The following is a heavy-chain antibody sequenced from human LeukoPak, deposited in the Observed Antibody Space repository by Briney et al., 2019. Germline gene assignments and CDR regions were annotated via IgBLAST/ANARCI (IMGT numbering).Heavy chain of an antibody. J-gene: IGHJ4*02. V-gene: IGHV3-23*01. D-gene: IGHD3-9*01. CDR2: ISAGGGST. CDR1: GFTFSSYA. CDR3: AKGDPPTYYDILTGQDY. Sequence: GGSLRLSCAASGFTFSSYAMSWVRQAPGKGLEWVAGISAGGGSTYYADSVKGRFTISRDNSKNMLYLQLNSLRAEDTAVYYCAKGDPPTYYDILTGQDYGGQGTLVTVSS.